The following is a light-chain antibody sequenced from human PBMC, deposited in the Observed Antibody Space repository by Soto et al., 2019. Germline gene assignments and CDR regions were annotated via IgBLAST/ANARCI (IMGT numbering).Light chain of an antibody. CDR3: SSYAGNNNLI. V-gene: IGLV2-8*01. CDR2: EVT. J-gene: IGLJ2*01. CDR1: SSDVGGYEY. Sequence: QSVLTQPPSASGSPGQSVTISCTGTSSDVGGYEYVSWYQQHPGKAPKLLIFEVTARPSGVPDRFSGSKSGNTASLTVSVLQTEDEADYYCSSYAGNNNLIFGGGTKLTVL.